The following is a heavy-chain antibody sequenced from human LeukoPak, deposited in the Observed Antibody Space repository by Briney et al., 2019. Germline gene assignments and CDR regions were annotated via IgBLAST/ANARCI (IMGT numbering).Heavy chain of an antibody. J-gene: IGHJ4*02. V-gene: IGHV3-53*01. Sequence: PGGSLRLSCAASGFTVSSNYMSWVRQAPGKGLEWVSVIYSGGSTYYADSVKGRFTISRDNSKNTLYLQMNSLRAEDTAVYYCARGYSGYDFHYWGQGTLATVST. D-gene: IGHD5-12*01. CDR2: IYSGGST. CDR1: GFTVSSNY. CDR3: ARGYSGYDFHY.